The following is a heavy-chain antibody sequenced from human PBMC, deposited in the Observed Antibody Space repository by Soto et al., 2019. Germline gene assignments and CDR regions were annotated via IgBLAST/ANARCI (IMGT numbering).Heavy chain of an antibody. V-gene: IGHV3-11*06. J-gene: IGHJ4*02. CDR2: SSNSGSFT. D-gene: IGHD1-1*01. CDR1: GFTFSDHY. Sequence: LRLSCAASGFTFSDHYMSWIRQAPGKGLEWIGYSSNSGSFTRYADSVKGRFSISRDNAKNSLYLQMNSLRGDDTAIYYCVRSGDNYNLLDYWGQGTPVTVSS. CDR3: VRSGDNYNLLDY.